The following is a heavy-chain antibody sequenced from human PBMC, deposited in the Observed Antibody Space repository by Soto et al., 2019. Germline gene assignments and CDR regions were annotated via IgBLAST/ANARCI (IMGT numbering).Heavy chain of an antibody. CDR2: IYYGGTT. J-gene: IGHJ5*02. CDR1: GGSINTYTHY. D-gene: IGHD4-4*01. Sequence: PSQTLSLTCTLAGGSINTYTHYWSWIRQTTGKGLQWIGNIYYGGTTYYNPSLKRRGTISVDTSRNKFCLYLHYVTEADPAVYYCARHGNAYRNWFDRWGQGTLVTVSS. V-gene: IGHV4-39*01. CDR3: ARHGNAYRNWFDR.